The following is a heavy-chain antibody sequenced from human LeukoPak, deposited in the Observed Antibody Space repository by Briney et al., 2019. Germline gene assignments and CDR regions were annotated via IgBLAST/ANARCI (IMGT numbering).Heavy chain of an antibody. CDR3: AKSSRPVTAMAFFDY. Sequence: GGSLRLSCAASGFTFSSYGMSWVRQAPGKGLEWVSGISGSGTNTNYADSVKGRFTISRDNSKNTVYLQMKSLRAEDTAVYYCAKSSRPVTAMAFFDYWGQRTLVTVSS. D-gene: IGHD5-18*01. J-gene: IGHJ4*02. V-gene: IGHV3-23*01. CDR2: ISGSGTNT. CDR1: GFTFSSYG.